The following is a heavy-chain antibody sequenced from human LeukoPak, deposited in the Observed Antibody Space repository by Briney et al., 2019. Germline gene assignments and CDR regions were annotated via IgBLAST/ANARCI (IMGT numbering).Heavy chain of an antibody. CDR3: ARRYGDYKDAFDI. CDR2: ISTSGSTI. Sequence: PGGSLRLSCAASGFTFSDYYMSWIRQAPGKGLEWLSYISTSGSTIYYADSVKGRFTISRDNAKNSLYLQMNSLRAEDTALYYCARRYGDYKDAFDIWGQGTMVTVSS. D-gene: IGHD4-17*01. V-gene: IGHV3-11*01. J-gene: IGHJ3*02. CDR1: GFTFSDYY.